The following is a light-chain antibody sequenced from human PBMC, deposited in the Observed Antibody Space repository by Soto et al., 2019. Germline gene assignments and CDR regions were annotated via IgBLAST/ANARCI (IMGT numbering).Light chain of an antibody. V-gene: IGLV2-14*01. CDR2: EVS. J-gene: IGLJ2*01. CDR3: SSYTSSSTLV. CDR1: SRDVGGYNY. Sequence: QSALTQPASVSGSPGRSITISCTGTSRDVGGYNYVSWYQQHPGKAPKLMIYEVSNRPSGVSNRFSGSKSGNTASLTLSGLQAEDEADYYCSSYTSSSTLVFGGGTKLTVL.